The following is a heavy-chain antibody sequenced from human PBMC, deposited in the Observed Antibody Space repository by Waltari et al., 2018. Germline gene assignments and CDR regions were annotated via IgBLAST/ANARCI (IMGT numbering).Heavy chain of an antibody. CDR3: ARDRMRGPTPDAFDI. CDR1: GGSISSGSYY. V-gene: IGHV4-61*02. Sequence: QVQLQESGPGLVKPSQTLSLTCTVSGGSISSGSYYWSWIRQPAGKGLEWIGRIYTSGGTNYNPSLKSRVTISVDTSKNQFSLKLSSVTAADTAVYYCARDRMRGPTPDAFDIWGQGTMVTVSS. CDR2: IYTSGGT. J-gene: IGHJ3*02. D-gene: IGHD3-10*01.